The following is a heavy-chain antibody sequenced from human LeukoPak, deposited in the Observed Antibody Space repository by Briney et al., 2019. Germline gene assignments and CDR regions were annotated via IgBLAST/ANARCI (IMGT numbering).Heavy chain of an antibody. CDR2: INHSGST. Sequence: PSETLSLTGAVYGGSFSGYYWSWIRQPPGKGLEWIGEINHSGSTNYNPSLKSRVTISVDTSKNQFSLKLSSVTAADTAVYYCARGADIVVVPAAHLNWFDPWGQGTLVTVSS. V-gene: IGHV4-34*01. D-gene: IGHD2-2*01. J-gene: IGHJ5*02. CDR1: GGSFSGYY. CDR3: ARGADIVVVPAAHLNWFDP.